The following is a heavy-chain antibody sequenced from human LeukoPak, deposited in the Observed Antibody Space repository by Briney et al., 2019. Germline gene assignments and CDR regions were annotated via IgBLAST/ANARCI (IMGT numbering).Heavy chain of an antibody. CDR1: GGSFSGYY. V-gene: IGHV4-34*01. CDR3: AREGPSFGSSYYFDY. J-gene: IGHJ4*02. D-gene: IGHD2-2*01. CDR2: INHSGST. Sequence: SETLSLTCAVYGGSFSGYYWSWIRQPPGKGLEWIGEINHSGSTNYNPSLKSRVTISVDTSKNQFSLKLSSVTAADTAVYYCAREGPSFGSSYYFDYWGQGTLVTVSS.